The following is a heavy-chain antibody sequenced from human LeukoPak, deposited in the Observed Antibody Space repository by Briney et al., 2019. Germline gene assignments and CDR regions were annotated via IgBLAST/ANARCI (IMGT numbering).Heavy chain of an antibody. CDR3: ARLPDVLEWLLWLVDY. V-gene: IGHV5-51*01. J-gene: IGHJ4*02. CDR1: GYSFTSYW. CDR2: IHPGDSDT. D-gene: IGHD3-3*01. Sequence: GESLKISCKGSGYSFTSYWIGWVRQMPGKGLEWMGIIHPGDSDTRYSPSFQGQVTISADKSISTAYLQWSSLKASGTAMYYCARLPDVLEWLLWLVDYWGQGTLVTVSS.